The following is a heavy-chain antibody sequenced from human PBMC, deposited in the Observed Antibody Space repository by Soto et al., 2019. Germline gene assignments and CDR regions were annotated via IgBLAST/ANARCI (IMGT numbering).Heavy chain of an antibody. CDR1: GGSISSGGYY. CDR3: ARVVIEPYYYDSSGYFPQYFDY. J-gene: IGHJ4*02. D-gene: IGHD3-22*01. Sequence: SETLSLTCTVAGGSISSGGYYWSWIRQHPGKGLEWIGYIYYSGSTYYNPSLKSRVTISVDTSKNQFSLKLSSVTAADTAVYYCARVVIEPYYYDSSGYFPQYFDYWGQGTLVTVSS. CDR2: IYYSGST. V-gene: IGHV4-31*03.